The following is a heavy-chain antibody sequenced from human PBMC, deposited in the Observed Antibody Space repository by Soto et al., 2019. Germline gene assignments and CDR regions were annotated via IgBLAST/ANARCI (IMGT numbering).Heavy chain of an antibody. J-gene: IGHJ4*02. D-gene: IGHD2-2*01. Sequence: EVQLVESGGGLVQPGGSLRLSCAASRFTFSSYSMNWVRQAPGKGLGWVSYISSSSSTIYYADSVKGRFTISRDNAKNSLYLQMNSLRAEDTAVYYCARDLCSSTSCYYRYRGQGTLVTVSS. CDR3: ARDLCSSTSCYYRY. V-gene: IGHV3-48*01. CDR1: RFTFSSYS. CDR2: ISSSSSTI.